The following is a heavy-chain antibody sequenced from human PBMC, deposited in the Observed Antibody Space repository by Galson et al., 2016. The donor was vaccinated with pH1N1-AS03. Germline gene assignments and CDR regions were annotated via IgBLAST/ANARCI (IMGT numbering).Heavy chain of an antibody. CDR2: IKNDGSDQ. CDR1: GFSFSVFW. J-gene: IGHJ6*02. D-gene: IGHD3-10*01. CDR3: ASAVRGSAVDV. Sequence: SLRLSCAVSGFSFSVFWMRWVRQAPGKGLEGVANIKNDGSDQYYVDSVKGRFTISRDNAKNSLYLQMNSLRVEGKAIYYCASAVRGSAVDVWGQGTTVTVS. V-gene: IGHV3-7*01.